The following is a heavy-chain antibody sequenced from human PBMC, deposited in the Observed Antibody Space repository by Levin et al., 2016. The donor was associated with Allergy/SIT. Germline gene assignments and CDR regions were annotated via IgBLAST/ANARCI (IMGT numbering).Heavy chain of an antibody. Sequence: GGSLRLSCTASGFAFHYYAMHWIRQAPGKGLEWVAVVSYDETRISYTDSVRGRFAVSRDNSKNTLYLQMNSLTTDDTAVYYCAKVPQRGHSGYEIFETWGQGTQVTVSS. CDR2: VSYDETRI. D-gene: IGHD5-12*01. CDR1: GFAFHYYA. V-gene: IGHV3-30*18. J-gene: IGHJ5*02. CDR3: AKVPQRGHSGYEIFET.